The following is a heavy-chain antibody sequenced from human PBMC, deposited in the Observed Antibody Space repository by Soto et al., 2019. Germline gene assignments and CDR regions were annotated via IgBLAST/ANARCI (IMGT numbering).Heavy chain of an antibody. CDR1: GFTFSSYW. CDR2: IKQDGSKK. V-gene: IGHV3-7*01. J-gene: IGHJ4*02. D-gene: IGHD6-13*01. Sequence: GGSLRLSCAASGFTFSSYWMSWVRQAPGKGLEWVANIKQDGSKKYYVDSVKGRFTISRDNSKNTLYLQMNSLRAEDTAVYYCAKARIAAAGIIDYWGQGTLVTVSS. CDR3: AKARIAAAGIIDY.